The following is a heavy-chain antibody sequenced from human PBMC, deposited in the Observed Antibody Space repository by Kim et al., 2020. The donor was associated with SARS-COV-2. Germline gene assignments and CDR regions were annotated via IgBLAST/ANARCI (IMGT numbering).Heavy chain of an antibody. CDR2: ISWNSGSI. CDR1: GFTFDDYA. CDR3: AKGDYYDSSGYYDY. Sequence: GGSLRLSCAASGFTFDDYAMHWVRQAPGKGLEWVSGISWNSGSIGYADSVKGRFTISRDNTKNSLYLQMNSLRAEDTALYYCAKGDYYDSSGYYDYWGQGTLVTVSS. V-gene: IGHV3-9*01. D-gene: IGHD3-22*01. J-gene: IGHJ4*02.